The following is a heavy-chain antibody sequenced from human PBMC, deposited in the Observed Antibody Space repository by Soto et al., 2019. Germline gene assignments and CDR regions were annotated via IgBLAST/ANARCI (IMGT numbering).Heavy chain of an antibody. CDR2: IYYSGST. J-gene: IGHJ5*02. CDR1: GGSISSYY. D-gene: IGHD2-8*01. CDR3: ARLYPRGWFDP. Sequence: PSETLSLTCTVSGGSISSYYWSWIRQPPGKGLEWIGYIYYSGSTNYNPSLKSRVTISVDTSKNQFSLKLSSVTAADTAVYYCARLYPRGWFDPWGQGTLVTVSS. V-gene: IGHV4-59*01.